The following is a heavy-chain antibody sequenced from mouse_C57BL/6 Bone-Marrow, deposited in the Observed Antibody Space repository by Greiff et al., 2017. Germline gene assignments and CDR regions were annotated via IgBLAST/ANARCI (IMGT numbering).Heavy chain of an antibody. D-gene: IGHD1-1*01. V-gene: IGHV1-81*01. CDR3: ARCPMTTVVATPYWYFDV. CDR1: GYTFTSYG. Sequence: VQLQQSGAELARPGASVKLSCKASGYTFTSYGISWVKQRTGQGLEWIGEIYPRSGNTYYNEKFKGKATLTADKSSSTAYMELRSLTSEDSAVYCWARCPMTTVVATPYWYFDVWGTGTTVTVSS. J-gene: IGHJ1*03. CDR2: IYPRSGNT.